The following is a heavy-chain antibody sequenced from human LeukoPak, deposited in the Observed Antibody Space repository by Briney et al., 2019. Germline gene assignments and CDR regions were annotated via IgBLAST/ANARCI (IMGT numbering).Heavy chain of an antibody. CDR1: GGSISSYY. CDR3: ARADYSSSPEGWFDP. J-gene: IGHJ5*02. Sequence: SETLSLTCTVSGGSISSYYWSWIRQPPGKGLEWIGYIYYSGSTNYNPSLKSRVTISVDTFKNQFSLKLSSVTAADTAVYYCARADYSSSPEGWFDPWGQGTLVTVSS. CDR2: IYYSGST. V-gene: IGHV4-59*01. D-gene: IGHD6-6*01.